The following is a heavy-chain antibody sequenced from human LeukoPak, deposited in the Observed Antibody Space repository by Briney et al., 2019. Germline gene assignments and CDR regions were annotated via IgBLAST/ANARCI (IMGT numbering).Heavy chain of an antibody. CDR2: VSSSTYI. CDR3: AKARIQQLVHNWFDP. Sequence: GGSLRLSCAASGFTFSSCTMNWVRQSPGKGLEWVSSVSSSTYIYYADSVTGRFTISRDNAKNSLYLQMYSLRAEDTAVYYCAKARIQQLVHNWFDPWGQGTLVTVSS. CDR1: GFTFSSCT. J-gene: IGHJ5*02. D-gene: IGHD6-13*01. V-gene: IGHV3-21*01.